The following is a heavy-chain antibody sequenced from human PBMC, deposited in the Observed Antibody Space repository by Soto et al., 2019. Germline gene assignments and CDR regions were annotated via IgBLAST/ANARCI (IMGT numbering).Heavy chain of an antibody. CDR1: GYTFTSYD. V-gene: IGHV1-8*01. Sequence: ASVKVSCKASGYTFTSYDLNWVRHASGQGLEWMGWMNPNSGATGYAQQFQGRLTMTRDTSTGTAYLELGSLRPEDTAVYYCARAEGLLVNLGYWGQGTLVTVSS. CDR2: MNPNSGAT. J-gene: IGHJ4*02. CDR3: ARAEGLLVNLGY.